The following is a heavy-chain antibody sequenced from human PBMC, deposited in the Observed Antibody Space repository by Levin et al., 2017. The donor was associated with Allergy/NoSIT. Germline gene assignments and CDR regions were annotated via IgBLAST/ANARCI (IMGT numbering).Heavy chain of an antibody. Sequence: ASVKVSCKASGYTFTSYGISWVRQAPGQGLEWMGWISAYNGNTNYAQKLQGRVTMTTDTSTSTAYMELRSLRSDDTAVYYCARVVLAAAANDAFDIWGQGTMVTVSS. CDR1: GYTFTSYG. CDR3: ARVVLAAAANDAFDI. J-gene: IGHJ3*02. V-gene: IGHV1-18*01. D-gene: IGHD6-13*01. CDR2: ISAYNGNT.